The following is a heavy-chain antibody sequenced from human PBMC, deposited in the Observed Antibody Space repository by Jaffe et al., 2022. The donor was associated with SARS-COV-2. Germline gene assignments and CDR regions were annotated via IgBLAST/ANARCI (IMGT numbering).Heavy chain of an antibody. CDR3: ARLVSSAGEVSY. D-gene: IGHD2-21*01. J-gene: IGHJ4*02. CDR2: IYFTGST. Sequence: QLQLQESGPGLVKPSETLSLTCTVSGGSISTSSYYWGWIRQPPGKGLEWIGTIYFTGSTYNNPSLKSRVTISVDTSKNQFSLKLSSVTAADTAVYYCARLVSSAGEVSYWGQGTLVTVSS. CDR1: GGSISTSSYY. V-gene: IGHV4-39*01.